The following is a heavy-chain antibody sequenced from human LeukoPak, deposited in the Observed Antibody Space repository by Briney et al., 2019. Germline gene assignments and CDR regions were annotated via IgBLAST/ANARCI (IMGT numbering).Heavy chain of an antibody. D-gene: IGHD6-13*01. J-gene: IGHJ5*02. CDR2: ISSSGSTI. CDR1: GFTFSSYE. Sequence: GGSLRLSCAASGFTFSSYEMNWVRQAPGKGLEWVSYISSSGSTIYYADSVKGRFTISRDNAKNSLYLQMNSLRAEDTAVYYCARGSYSSSWYWWGGVPERDNRFDPWGQGTLVTVSS. V-gene: IGHV3-48*03. CDR3: ARGSYSSSWYWWGGVPERDNRFDP.